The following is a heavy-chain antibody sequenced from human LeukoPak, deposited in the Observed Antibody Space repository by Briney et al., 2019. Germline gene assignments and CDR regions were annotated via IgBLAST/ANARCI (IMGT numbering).Heavy chain of an antibody. CDR3: ARDRVIVGPSDGFDI. CDR1: GYTFTGYY. CDR2: ISPNSGGT. D-gene: IGHD3-22*01. V-gene: IGHV1-2*02. Sequence: GASVKVSCKASGYTFTGYYVNWVRQAPGQGLEWMGWISPNSGGTNYAQKFQGRVTMSRDTSISTAYMELSRLRSDDTALYYWARDRVIVGPSDGFDIWGQGTMVTVSS. J-gene: IGHJ3*02.